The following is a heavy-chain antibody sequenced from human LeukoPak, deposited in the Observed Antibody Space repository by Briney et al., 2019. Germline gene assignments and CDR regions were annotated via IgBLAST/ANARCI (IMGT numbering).Heavy chain of an antibody. CDR1: GFTFSSYS. CDR2: ISSSSSYI. V-gene: IGHV3-21*04. D-gene: IGHD1-26*01. Sequence: PGGSLRLSCAASGFTFSSYSMNWVRQAPGKGLEWVSSISSSSSYIYYADSVKGRFTISRDNAKNSLYLQMNSLRADDTAVYYCARAEGNIVGATSRHWFDPWGQGTLVTVSS. J-gene: IGHJ5*02. CDR3: ARAEGNIVGATSRHWFDP.